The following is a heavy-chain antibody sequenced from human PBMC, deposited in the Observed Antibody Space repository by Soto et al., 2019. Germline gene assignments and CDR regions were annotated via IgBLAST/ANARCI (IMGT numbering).Heavy chain of an antibody. V-gene: IGHV3-30-3*01. CDR1: GFTFSSYA. CDR2: ISYDGSNK. Sequence: GEFLRLSCAASGFTFSSYAMHWVRQAPGKGVEWVAVISYDGSNKYYADSVKGRFTISRDNSKNTLYLQMNSLRAEDTAVYYCARDHELKKWLYGRHYYYYGMDVWGQGTTVTVSS. J-gene: IGHJ6*02. D-gene: IGHD6-19*01. CDR3: ARDHELKKWLYGRHYYYYGMDV.